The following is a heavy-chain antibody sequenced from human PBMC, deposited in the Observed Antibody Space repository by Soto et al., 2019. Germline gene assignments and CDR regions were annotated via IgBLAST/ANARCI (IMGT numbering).Heavy chain of an antibody. CDR3: TITSYSSACYIGS. D-gene: IGHD6-19*01. CDR2: IRSKAHGGTT. CDR1: GFIFGDYG. Sequence: EVQVVESGGGLVQPGRSLRLSCTTSGFIFGDYGMTWFRQAPGQGLEWVGFIRSKAHGGTTEYAAPVKGRFTISRDDPKSIAYLQMNRLKTEDTAGYYCTITSYSSACYIGSWGQGTLVTVSS. J-gene: IGHJ5*02. V-gene: IGHV3-49*03.